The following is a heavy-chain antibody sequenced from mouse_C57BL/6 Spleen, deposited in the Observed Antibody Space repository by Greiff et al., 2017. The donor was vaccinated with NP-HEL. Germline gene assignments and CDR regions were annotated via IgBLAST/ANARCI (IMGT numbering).Heavy chain of an antibody. CDR1: GYTFTSYW. D-gene: IGHD2-1*01. Sequence: QVQLQQPGAELVKPGASVKLSCKASGYTFTSYWMHWVKQRPGQGLEWIGMIHPNSGSTNYNEKFKSKATLTVDKSSSTAYMQLSSLTSEDSAVYYCAREGWELLPLCAYWGQGTLVTVSA. J-gene: IGHJ3*01. CDR2: IHPNSGST. CDR3: AREGWELLPLCAY. V-gene: IGHV1-64*01.